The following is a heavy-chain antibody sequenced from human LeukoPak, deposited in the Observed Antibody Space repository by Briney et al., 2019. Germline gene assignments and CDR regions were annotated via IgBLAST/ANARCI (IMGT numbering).Heavy chain of an antibody. CDR2: IRYDGSNK. CDR3: AKVGYCYGSGSYYGDYYYYMDV. D-gene: IGHD3-10*01. J-gene: IGHJ6*03. CDR1: GFTFSSYG. V-gene: IGHV3-30*02. Sequence: GGSLRLSCAASGFTFSSYGMHWVRQAPGKGLEWVAFIRYDGSNKYYADSVKGRFTISRDNSKNTLYLQMNSLRAEDTAVYYCAKVGYCYGSGSYYGDYYYYMDVWGKGTTVTISS.